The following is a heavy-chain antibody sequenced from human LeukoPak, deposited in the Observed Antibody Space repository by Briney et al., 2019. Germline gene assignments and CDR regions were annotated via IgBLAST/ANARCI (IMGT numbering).Heavy chain of an antibody. CDR2: ISGSGGST. J-gene: IGHJ3*02. D-gene: IGHD3-9*01. CDR1: GFTFSSYA. V-gene: IGHV3-23*01. Sequence: GGSLRLSCAASGFTFSSYAMSWVRQAPGKGLKWVSAISGSGGSTYYADSVRGRFTISRDNSKNTLYLQMNSLRAEDTAVYYCAKDLLRYFDWFPRGAFDIWGQGTTVTVSS. CDR3: AKDLLRYFDWFPRGAFDI.